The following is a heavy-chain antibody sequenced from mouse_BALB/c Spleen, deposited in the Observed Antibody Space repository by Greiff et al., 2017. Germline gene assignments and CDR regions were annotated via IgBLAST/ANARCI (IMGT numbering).Heavy chain of an antibody. J-gene: IGHJ3*01. Sequence: QVQLQQSGPQLVRPGASVKISCKASGYSFTSYWMHWVKQRPGQGLEWIGMIDPSDSETRLNQKFKDKATLTVDKSSITAYMQLSSPTSEDSAVYYCARAVYDVPAWFAYWGQGTLVTVSA. D-gene: IGHD2-12*01. CDR2: IDPSDSET. V-gene: IGHV1S127*01. CDR3: ARAVYDVPAWFAY. CDR1: GYSFTSYW.